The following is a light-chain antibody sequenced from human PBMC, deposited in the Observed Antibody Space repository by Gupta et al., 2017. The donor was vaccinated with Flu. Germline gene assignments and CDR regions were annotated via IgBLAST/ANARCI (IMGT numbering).Light chain of an antibody. V-gene: IGKV1-5*03. CDR3: KQYSTSPLT. Sequence: DIQMTQSPSTLSASVGDRVTITCRASQSISSWLAWYQQIPGKAPRILIQKASNLESGVSSRFTCSGAGTEFTLTISSLQADDFAAYYCKQYSTSPLTFGGGTKVEIE. CDR2: KAS. CDR1: QSISSW. J-gene: IGKJ4*01.